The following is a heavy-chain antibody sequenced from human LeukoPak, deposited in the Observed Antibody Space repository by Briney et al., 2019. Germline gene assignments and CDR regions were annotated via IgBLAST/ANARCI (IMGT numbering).Heavy chain of an antibody. V-gene: IGHV1-69*05. CDR1: GGTFRDFA. CDR3: ASDIYGSQPSDY. D-gene: IGHD3-10*01. J-gene: IGHJ4*02. Sequence: SVKVSCKATGGTFRDFAVSWVRQAPGQGLEWMGGIVPIFDTPNYAQRFEDRVTITTDEATNTAYMELTGLRSEDTAVYYCASDIYGSQPSDYWGQGTLVIVSS. CDR2: IVPIFDTP.